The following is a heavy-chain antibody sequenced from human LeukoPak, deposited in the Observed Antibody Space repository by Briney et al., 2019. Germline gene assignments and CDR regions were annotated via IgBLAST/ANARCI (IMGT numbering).Heavy chain of an antibody. V-gene: IGHV3-30*03. Sequence: GGSLRLSCAASGFTFSSYGMHWVRQAPGKGLEWVAVISYDGSNKYYADSVKGRFTISRDNSKNTLYLQMNSLRAEDTAVYYCARALSGLRWLGDAFDIWGQGTMVTVSS. CDR2: ISYDGSNK. J-gene: IGHJ3*02. CDR3: ARALSGLRWLGDAFDI. D-gene: IGHD4-23*01. CDR1: GFTFSSYG.